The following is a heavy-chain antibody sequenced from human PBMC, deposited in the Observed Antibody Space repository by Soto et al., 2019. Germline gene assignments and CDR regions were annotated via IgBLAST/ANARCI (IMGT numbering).Heavy chain of an antibody. CDR2: IYSGDTT. J-gene: IGHJ6*02. CDR1: GFTFSSNS. V-gene: IGHV3-53*01. Sequence: PGGSLRLSCAASGFTFSSNSMSWVRQAPGKGPEWVSVIYSGDTTYYADSVKGRFTTSRDNSKNTLYLQMNSLRAEDTAVYYCARDLRTLYGMDVWGQGTTVTVSS. CDR3: ARDLRTLYGMDV.